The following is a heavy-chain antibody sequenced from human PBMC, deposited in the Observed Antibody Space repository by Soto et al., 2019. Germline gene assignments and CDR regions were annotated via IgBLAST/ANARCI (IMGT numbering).Heavy chain of an antibody. CDR2: IKRKSDGAKT. J-gene: IGHJ6*02. CDR1: GFSFSNAW. CDR3: TTGSVEGV. Sequence: EVQLVESGGGLVKPGGSLRLSCAASGFSFSNAWMNWVRQAPGKGLEWVGRIKRKSDGAKTDYAAPVKGRFTISRDDSKNTLSLQMNSLKADDTAVYYWTTGSVEGVWGQGTTVTVSS. V-gene: IGHV3-15*07.